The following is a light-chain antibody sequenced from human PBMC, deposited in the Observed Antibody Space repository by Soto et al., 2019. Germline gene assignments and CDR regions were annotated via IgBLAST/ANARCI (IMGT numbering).Light chain of an antibody. CDR1: QSISTW. CDR2: KAS. J-gene: IGKJ1*01. CDR3: QQYNSYWT. V-gene: IGKV1-5*03. Sequence: DIQMTQSPSTLSASLGDRVTITCRASQSISTWLAWYQQKPGKAPKLLIYKASSLESGVPSRFSGGGSGTEFTLTISSLQPDDFGTYYCQQYNSYWTFGQGTKVDIK.